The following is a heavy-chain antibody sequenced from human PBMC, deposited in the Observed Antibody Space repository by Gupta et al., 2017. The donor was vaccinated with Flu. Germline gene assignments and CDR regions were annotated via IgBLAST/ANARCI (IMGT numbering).Heavy chain of an antibody. V-gene: IGHV1-69*06. D-gene: IGHD2/OR15-2a*01. CDR2: IIPFFQTS. J-gene: IGHJ3*02. Sequence: QVPLVQSGAEVKKPGSSVKVSCKASGGTFPTYSIHWIPQAPGQGLEWMGGIIPFFQTSNYAQEFQGRVTISADKSTNTVYMDLSSLRSEDTAVYYCARATPYYNTVSGYGHPAYEGFDMWGQGTKVTVSS. CDR3: ARATPYYNTVSGYGHPAYEGFDM. CDR1: GGTFPTYS.